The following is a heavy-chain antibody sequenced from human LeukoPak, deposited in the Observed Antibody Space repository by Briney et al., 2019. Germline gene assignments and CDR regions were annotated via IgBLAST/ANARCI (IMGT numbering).Heavy chain of an antibody. V-gene: IGHV3-74*01. Sequence: PGGSLRLSCAVSGFTSGFTFSSRWIHWVRQAPGKGLVWVSLVKTDGSTNYADSVKGRFTVSRDNAKNTLYFQMNNLRVEDTALYFCHPLAYTSNWGQGTLVTVSS. J-gene: IGHJ4*02. CDR1: GFTFSSRW. D-gene: IGHD6-19*01. CDR2: VKTDGST. CDR3: HPLAYTSN.